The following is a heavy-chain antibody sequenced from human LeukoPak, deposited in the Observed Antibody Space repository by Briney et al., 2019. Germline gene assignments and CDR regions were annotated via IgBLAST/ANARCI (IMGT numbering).Heavy chain of an antibody. CDR1: GFTFSSYW. CDR2: IKQDGSEK. D-gene: IGHD3-10*01. J-gene: IGHJ4*02. Sequence: GGSLRLSCAASGFTFSSYWMSWVRQAPGKGLEWMANIKQDGSEKNYVDSVKGRFTISRDNAENSLYLHMNSLRAEDTAVNYCARTGGSGKYTYNFDYWGQGILVTVSS. CDR3: ARTGGSGKYTYNFDY. V-gene: IGHV3-7*05.